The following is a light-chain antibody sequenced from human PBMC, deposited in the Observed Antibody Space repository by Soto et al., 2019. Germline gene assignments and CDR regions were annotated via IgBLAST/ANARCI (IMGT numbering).Light chain of an antibody. CDR1: SSDVGSYNL. CDR2: EGS. CDR3: CSYAGSSTSVV. V-gene: IGLV2-23*01. Sequence: QSALTQPASVSGSPGQSITISCTGTSSDVGSYNLVSWYQQHPDKAPKLIIYEGSKRPSGVSNRFSGSKSGNTASLTISGLQAEDEADYYCCSYAGSSTSVVFGGGTQLTVL. J-gene: IGLJ3*02.